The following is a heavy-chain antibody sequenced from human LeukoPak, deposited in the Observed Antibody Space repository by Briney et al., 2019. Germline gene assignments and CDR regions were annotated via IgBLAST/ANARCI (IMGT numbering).Heavy chain of an antibody. CDR3: ARMPPVRGVSNFYFYYYVDV. D-gene: IGHD3-10*01. Sequence: SETLSLTCTVSGASIDAYYWSWIRQPAGQSPEWIGRIHTSGTTNYNPAFKSRVIMSVDTSVKQFSLNVSYVTAADTAVYYCARMPPVRGVSNFYFYYYVDVWGRGTTVTVSS. J-gene: IGHJ6*03. CDR2: IHTSGTT. V-gene: IGHV4-4*07. CDR1: GASIDAYY.